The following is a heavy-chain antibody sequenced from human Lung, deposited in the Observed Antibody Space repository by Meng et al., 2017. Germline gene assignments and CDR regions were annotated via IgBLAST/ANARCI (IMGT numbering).Heavy chain of an antibody. CDR2: INHSGST. V-gene: IGHV4-34*01. CDR3: ARGPTTMAHDFDY. J-gene: IGHJ4*02. Sequence: EELQEWGAVQWKASETLSLTCVVSGGSISDYYWSWIRPPPGKGLEWIGKINHSGSTNYNPSLESRATISVDTSQNNPSLKLSSVTAADSAVYYCARGPTTMAHDFDYWGQGTLVTVSS. D-gene: IGHD4-11*01. CDR1: GGSISDYY.